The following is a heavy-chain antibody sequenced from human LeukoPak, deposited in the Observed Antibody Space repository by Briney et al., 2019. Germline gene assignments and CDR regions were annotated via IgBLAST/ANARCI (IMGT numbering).Heavy chain of an antibody. V-gene: IGHV1-8*03. J-gene: IGHJ5*02. CDR1: GYTFTGYY. D-gene: IGHD1-1*01. Sequence: GASVKVSCKTSGYTFTGYYMHWVRQAPGQGLEWMGWINPNSGNTGYAQKFQGRVTITRNTSISTAYMELSSLRSEDTAVYYCARIRSGTADPWGQGTLVTVSS. CDR3: ARIRSGTADP. CDR2: INPNSGNT.